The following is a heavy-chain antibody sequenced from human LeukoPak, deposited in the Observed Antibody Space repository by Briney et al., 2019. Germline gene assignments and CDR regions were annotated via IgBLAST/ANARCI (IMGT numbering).Heavy chain of an antibody. CDR3: ASGSGEWELRRTYLDY. Sequence: GGSLRLSCAASGFTFSNYWMSWVRQAPGKGLEWVANIKQDGSEKYYVDSVKGRFTISRDNAKNSLYLQMNSLRAEDTAVYYCASGSGEWELRRTYLDYWGQGTLVTVSS. CDR1: GFTFSNYW. V-gene: IGHV3-7*01. CDR2: IKQDGSEK. J-gene: IGHJ4*02. D-gene: IGHD1-26*01.